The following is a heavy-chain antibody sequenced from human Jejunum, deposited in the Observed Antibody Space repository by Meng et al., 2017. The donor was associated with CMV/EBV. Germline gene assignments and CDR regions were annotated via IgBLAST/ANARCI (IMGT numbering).Heavy chain of an antibody. D-gene: IGHD6-13*01. J-gene: IGHJ4*02. V-gene: IGHV3-30*02. CDR1: GFTFTSVG. CDR3: AKGPAAGHLDY. Sequence: ATSGFTFTSVGMAWVRQAPGKGMEWVAFIRFDGSDQFYTDSVKGRFTISRDDSKNTFFLQMNSLRPEDTAVYYCAKGPAAGHLDYWGQGTLVTVSS. CDR2: IRFDGSDQ.